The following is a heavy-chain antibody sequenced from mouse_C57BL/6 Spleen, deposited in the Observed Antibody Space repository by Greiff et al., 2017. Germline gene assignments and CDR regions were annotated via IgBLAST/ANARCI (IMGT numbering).Heavy chain of an antibody. J-gene: IGHJ3*01. CDR3: ATGGRWLGIFAY. Sequence: QVQLKQPGAELVRPGTSVKLSCKASGYTFTSYWMHWVKQRPGQGLEWIGVIDPSDSYTNYNQKFKGKATLTVDTSSSTAYMQLSSLTSEDSAVYYCATGGRWLGIFAYWGQGTLVTVSA. CDR1: GYTFTSYW. V-gene: IGHV1-59*01. CDR2: IDPSDSYT. D-gene: IGHD2-3*01.